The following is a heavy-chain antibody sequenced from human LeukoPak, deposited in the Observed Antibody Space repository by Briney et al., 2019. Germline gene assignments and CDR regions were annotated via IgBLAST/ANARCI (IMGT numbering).Heavy chain of an antibody. V-gene: IGHV6-1*01. D-gene: IGHD1-14*01. J-gene: IGHJ4*02. CDR3: AKTFARTPYYFDF. Sequence: SQTLSLTCALSGDSVSSNSAAWNWIRQSPSRGLEWLGRTYHRSKWHNDYAVSVKSRITIKPDTSKNQISLQLNSVTPEDTAVYYCAKTFARTPYYFDFWGQGTLVTVSS. CDR1: GDSVSSNSAA. CDR2: TYHRSKWHN.